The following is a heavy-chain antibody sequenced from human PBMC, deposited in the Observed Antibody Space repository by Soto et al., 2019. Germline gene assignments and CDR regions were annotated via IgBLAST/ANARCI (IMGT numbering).Heavy chain of an antibody. CDR1: GGSISSGGYS. Sequence: SETLSLTCAVSGGSISSGGYSWSWIRQPPGKGLEWIGYIYHSGSTYYNPSLKSRVTISVDRSKNQFSLKLSSVTAADTAVYYCARVKRGQLVLDYWGQGTLVTVSS. J-gene: IGHJ4*02. D-gene: IGHD6-13*01. V-gene: IGHV4-30-2*01. CDR2: IYHSGST. CDR3: ARVKRGQLVLDY.